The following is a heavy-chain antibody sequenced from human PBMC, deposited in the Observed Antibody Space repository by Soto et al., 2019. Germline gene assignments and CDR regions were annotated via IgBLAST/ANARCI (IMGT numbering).Heavy chain of an antibody. Sequence: GGSLRLSCAASGFTFNYAWMNWVRQAPGKGLEWVGRIKSKPDGGTTDYAAPVKGRFTISRDDSKNTLFLQMNSLKTEDTAVYYCTTPPTGTYSASTIKYLQHWGQGTLVTVSS. CDR1: GFTFNYAW. J-gene: IGHJ1*01. CDR3: TTPPTGTYSASTIKYLQH. CDR2: IKSKPDGGTT. D-gene: IGHD1-26*01. V-gene: IGHV3-15*07.